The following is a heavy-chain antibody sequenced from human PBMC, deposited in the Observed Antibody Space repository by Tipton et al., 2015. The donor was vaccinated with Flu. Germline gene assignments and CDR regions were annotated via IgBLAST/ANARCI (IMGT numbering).Heavy chain of an antibody. D-gene: IGHD3-22*01. CDR1: GFSFRNYA. CDR3: AKEVDTVIVAVTVYLDF. J-gene: IGHJ4*02. CDR2: ISGGRGGTT. V-gene: IGHV3-23*01. Sequence: SLRLSCAASGFSFRNYAMGWIRQAPGKGLEWVSLISGGRGGTTYYADSVKGRFTVSRDNSKNTLFLEMNSLRAEDTAIYYCAKEVDTVIVAVTVYLDFWGQGILVTVSS.